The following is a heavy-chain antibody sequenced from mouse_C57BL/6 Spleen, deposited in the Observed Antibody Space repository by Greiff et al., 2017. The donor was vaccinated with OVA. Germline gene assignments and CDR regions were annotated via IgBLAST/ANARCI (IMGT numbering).Heavy chain of an antibody. D-gene: IGHD2-4*01. Sequence: EVQLVESGGGLVQPKGSLKLSCAASGFSFNTYAMNWVRQAPGKGLEWVARIRSKSNNYATYYADSVKDRFTISRDDSESMLYLQMNNLKTEDTAMYYCVRVYYDYDEDYAMDYWGQGTSVTVSS. J-gene: IGHJ4*01. CDR3: VRVYYDYDEDYAMDY. V-gene: IGHV10-1*01. CDR1: GFSFNTYA. CDR2: IRSKSNNYAT.